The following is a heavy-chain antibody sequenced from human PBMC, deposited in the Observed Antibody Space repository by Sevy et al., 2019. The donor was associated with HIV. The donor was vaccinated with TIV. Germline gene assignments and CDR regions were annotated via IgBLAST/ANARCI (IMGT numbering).Heavy chain of an antibody. Sequence: LSLTCAASGFTFSRYWMSWVRQAPGKGLEWVANIKLDGSEKYYVDTVKGRFTISRDNAKNSLYLQMNSLRAEDSAVYYCARDCSSTSCLWGMDVWGQWTTVTVSS. CDR3: ARDCSSTSCLWGMDV. CDR2: IKLDGSEK. J-gene: IGHJ6*02. D-gene: IGHD2-2*01. CDR1: GFTFSRYW. V-gene: IGHV3-7*03.